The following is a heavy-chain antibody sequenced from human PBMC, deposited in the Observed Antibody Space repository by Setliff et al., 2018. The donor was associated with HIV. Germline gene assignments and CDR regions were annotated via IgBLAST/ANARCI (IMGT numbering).Heavy chain of an antibody. D-gene: IGHD3-22*01. Sequence: ASETLSLTCEVSGGSFTEYFWTWIRQPPGKGLEWIGEINYSGNINYNPSLKSRVTISVDTSKSQFSLKVNSVTAADTAVYYCARHPYYYDSSGYHAPNWFDPWGQGTLVTVPQ. CDR3: ARHPYYYDSSGYHAPNWFDP. V-gene: IGHV4-34*01. CDR1: GGSFTEYF. J-gene: IGHJ5*02. CDR2: INYSGNI.